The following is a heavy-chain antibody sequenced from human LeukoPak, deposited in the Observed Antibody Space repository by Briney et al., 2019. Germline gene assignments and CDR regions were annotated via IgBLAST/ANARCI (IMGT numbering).Heavy chain of an antibody. CDR2: IRQDGREK. Sequence: GESLRLSCVASGLSLDKSWMTWVRQAPGKGLEWVANIRQDGREKDLVDSVKGRFTISRDDATSSVYLQMSSVRVEDTAIYYCARGHFFYGWGMDVWGRGTTVTVS. J-gene: IGHJ6*02. D-gene: IGHD2/OR15-2a*01. CDR1: GLSLDKSW. V-gene: IGHV3-7*03. CDR3: ARGHFFYGWGMDV.